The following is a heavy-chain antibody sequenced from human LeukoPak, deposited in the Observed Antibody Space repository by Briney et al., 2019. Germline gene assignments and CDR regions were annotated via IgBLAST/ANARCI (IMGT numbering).Heavy chain of an antibody. D-gene: IGHD2-2*01. CDR2: ISYDGSNK. J-gene: IGHJ4*02. V-gene: IGHV3-30-3*01. CDR3: ARVYCSSTSCY. CDR1: GFTFSSYA. Sequence: GGSLRPSCAASGFTFSSYAMHWVRQDPGKGLEWVAVISYDGSNKYYADSVKGRFTISRDNSKNTLYLQMNSLRAEDTAVYYCARVYCSSTSCYWGQGTLVTVSS.